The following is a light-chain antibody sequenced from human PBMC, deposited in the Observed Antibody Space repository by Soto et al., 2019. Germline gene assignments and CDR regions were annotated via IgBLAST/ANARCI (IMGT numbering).Light chain of an antibody. CDR3: QQYNNWLRT. Sequence: EIVMTQSPATLSVSPGERATLSCRASQSVSSYLAWYQQKPGQAPRLLIYGASTRATGIPARFSGSGSGTEFTLTISSLQSEDFAVYYCQQYNNWLRTFGGGTKVDI. V-gene: IGKV3-15*01. CDR2: GAS. J-gene: IGKJ4*01. CDR1: QSVSSY.